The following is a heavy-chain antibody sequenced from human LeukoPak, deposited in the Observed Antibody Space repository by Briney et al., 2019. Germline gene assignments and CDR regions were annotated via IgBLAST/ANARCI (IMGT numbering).Heavy chain of an antibody. CDR3: ARDQRSIFAWFDP. Sequence: PGGSLRLSCAASGFTVSSNYMSWVRQAPGKGLEWVSVIYSGGSTYYADSVKGRFTISRDNSKNTVYLQMSSLRVEDTAVYYCARDQRSIFAWFDPWGQGTLVTVSS. CDR1: GFTVSSNY. V-gene: IGHV3-66*02. CDR2: IYSGGST. J-gene: IGHJ5*02. D-gene: IGHD3-3*01.